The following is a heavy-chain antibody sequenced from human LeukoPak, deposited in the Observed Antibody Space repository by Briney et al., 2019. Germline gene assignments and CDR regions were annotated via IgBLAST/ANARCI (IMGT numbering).Heavy chain of an antibody. CDR3: ARDEGELPTGRAFDI. D-gene: IGHD1-26*01. CDR1: GYTVTPYG. V-gene: IGHV1-18*01. Sequence: ASVKVSCKASGYTVTPYGISWVRQAPGQGLEWMGWISAYNGNTKSAQKFQGRVTMTTDTSRTTAYMELRSLRSDDTAVYYCARDEGELPTGRAFDIWGQGTMVTLSS. CDR2: ISAYNGNT. J-gene: IGHJ3*02.